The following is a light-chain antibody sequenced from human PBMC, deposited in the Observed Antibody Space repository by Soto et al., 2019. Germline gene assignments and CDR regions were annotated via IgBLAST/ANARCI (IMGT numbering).Light chain of an antibody. CDR2: DAS. CDR1: QSASSY. Sequence: EIVLTQSPATLSLSPGERATLSFRASQSASSYLAWYQQKPGQAPRLLNYDASNRATGIPARFSGSGSGTDFTLTVSSLEPEDFAVYYCQQRSNWPPWTFGQGTKVDIK. V-gene: IGKV3-11*01. J-gene: IGKJ1*01. CDR3: QQRSNWPPWT.